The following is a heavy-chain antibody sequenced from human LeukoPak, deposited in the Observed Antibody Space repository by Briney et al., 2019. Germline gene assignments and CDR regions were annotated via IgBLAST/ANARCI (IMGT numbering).Heavy chain of an antibody. CDR2: TSGSGVNT. Sequence: GGSLRLSCAASGFTFNDYAMSWVRQAPGKGLEWVSATSGSGVNTYYADSVKGRFTISRDNSKNTLSLQMNSLTAEDTAVYYCASPAVWGELSLRYWGQGTLVTVSS. V-gene: IGHV3-23*01. J-gene: IGHJ4*02. D-gene: IGHD3-16*02. CDR1: GFTFNDYA. CDR3: ASPAVWGELSLRY.